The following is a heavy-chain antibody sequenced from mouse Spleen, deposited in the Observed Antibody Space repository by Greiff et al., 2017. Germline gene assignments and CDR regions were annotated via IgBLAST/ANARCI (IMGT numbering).Heavy chain of an antibody. J-gene: IGHJ4*01. V-gene: IGHV1-80*01. CDR3: AREGLLRAMDY. D-gene: IGHD2-3*01. CDR2: IYPGDGDT. CDR1: GYAFSSYW. Sequence: VQLVESGAELVRPGSSVKISCKASGYAFSSYWMNWVKQRPGQGLEWIGQIYPGDGDTNYNGKFKGKATLTADKSSSTAYMQLSSLTSEDSAVYFCAREGLLRAMDYWGQGTSVTVSS.